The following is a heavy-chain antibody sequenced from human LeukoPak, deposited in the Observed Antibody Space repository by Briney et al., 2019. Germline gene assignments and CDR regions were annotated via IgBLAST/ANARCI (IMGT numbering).Heavy chain of an antibody. CDR1: GFTFSSYG. J-gene: IGHJ4*02. CDR2: INSDGSST. D-gene: IGHD6-19*01. CDR3: ARVAVAGAEDY. Sequence: GGTLRLSCAASGFTFSSYGMSWVRQAPGKGLVWVSRINSDGSSTSYADSVKGRFTISRDNAKNTLYLQMNSLRAEDTAVYYCARVAVAGAEDYWGQGTLVTVSS. V-gene: IGHV3-74*01.